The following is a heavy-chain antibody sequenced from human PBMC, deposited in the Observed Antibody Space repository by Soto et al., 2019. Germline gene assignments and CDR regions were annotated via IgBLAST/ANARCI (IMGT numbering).Heavy chain of an antibody. V-gene: IGHV3-66*01. CDR2: IYSGGST. J-gene: IGHJ4*02. D-gene: IGHD3-9*01. Sequence: GGSLRLSCAASGFTVSSNYMSWVRQAPGKGLEWVSVIYSGGSTYYADSVKGRFTISRDNSKNTLYLQMNSLRAEDTAVYYCARVSPVAGVLRYFDWPRVYFDYWRQGTLVTVSS. CDR3: ARVSPVAGVLRYFDWPRVYFDY. CDR1: GFTVSSNY.